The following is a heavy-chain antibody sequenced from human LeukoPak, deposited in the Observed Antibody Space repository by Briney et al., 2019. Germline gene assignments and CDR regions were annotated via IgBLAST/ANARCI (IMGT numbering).Heavy chain of an antibody. J-gene: IGHJ2*01. V-gene: IGHV3-74*01. D-gene: IGHD6-13*01. CDR2: INSDGSST. Sequence: GGSLRLSCAASGFTFSSYWMHWVRQAPGKGLVWVSRINSDGSSTSYADSVKGRFTISRDNAKNTLYLQMNSLRAEDTAVYYCARAGGTAGSNWYFDLWGRGTLVTVSS. CDR1: GFTFSSYW. CDR3: ARAGGTAGSNWYFDL.